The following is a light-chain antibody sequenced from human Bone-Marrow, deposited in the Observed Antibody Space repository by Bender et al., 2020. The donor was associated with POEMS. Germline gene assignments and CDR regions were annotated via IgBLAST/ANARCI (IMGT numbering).Light chain of an antibody. Sequence: QSALTQPASVSGSPGQSITISCTGTTSDVGADYFVAWYQQHPDKTPKLMIYDVSSRPSGVSNRFSGSKSGNTASLTISGLQAEDEGHYYCSSYTTTRTRVVFGTGTKVTVL. CDR1: TSDVGADYF. J-gene: IGLJ1*01. CDR3: SSYTTTRTRVV. V-gene: IGLV2-14*01. CDR2: DVS.